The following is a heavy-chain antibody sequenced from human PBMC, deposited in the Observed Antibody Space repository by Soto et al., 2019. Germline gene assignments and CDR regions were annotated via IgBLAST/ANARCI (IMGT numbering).Heavy chain of an antibody. Sequence: GSGPTLVNPTQTLTLTCTFSGFSLTTSGGGVGWIRQPPGKALEWLALIYWNDDKRYSPSLRGRLTITKDTSKNQVVLAMTNMDPVDTATYYCAHHTITPATNWFDPWGLGTLVTVSS. CDR3: AHHTITPATNWFDP. J-gene: IGHJ5*02. CDR1: GFSLTTSGGG. V-gene: IGHV2-5*01. CDR2: IYWNDDK. D-gene: IGHD2-2*01.